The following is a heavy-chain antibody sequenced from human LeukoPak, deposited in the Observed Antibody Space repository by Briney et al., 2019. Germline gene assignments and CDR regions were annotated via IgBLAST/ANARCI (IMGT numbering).Heavy chain of an antibody. CDR2: ISAYNGNT. V-gene: IGHV1-18*01. J-gene: IGHJ6*03. Sequence: ASVKVSCKASGYTFTSYGIGWVRQAPGQGLEWMGWISAYNGNTNYAQKLQGRVTMTTDTSTSTAYMELRSLRSDDTAVYYCARLWFGNYYYYYYMDVWGKGTTVTVSS. CDR3: ARLWFGNYYYYYYMDV. D-gene: IGHD3-10*01. CDR1: GYTFTSYG.